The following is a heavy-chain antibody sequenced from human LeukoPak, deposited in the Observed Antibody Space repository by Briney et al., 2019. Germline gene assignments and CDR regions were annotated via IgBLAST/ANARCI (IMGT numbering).Heavy chain of an antibody. Sequence: PSQTLSLTCTVSGGSISSGSYYWSWIRQPAGKGLEWTGRIYTSGSTNYNPSLKSRVTISVDTSKNQFSLKLGSVTAADTAVYYCARDGQTTILGGNWFDPWGQGTLVTVSS. J-gene: IGHJ5*02. CDR1: GGSISSGSYY. CDR2: IYTSGST. D-gene: IGHD3-3*01. CDR3: ARDGQTTILGGNWFDP. V-gene: IGHV4-61*02.